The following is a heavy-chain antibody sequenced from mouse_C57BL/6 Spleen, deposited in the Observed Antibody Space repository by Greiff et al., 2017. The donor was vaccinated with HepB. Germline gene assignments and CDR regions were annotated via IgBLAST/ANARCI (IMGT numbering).Heavy chain of an antibody. CDR1: GYTFTDYY. Sequence: EVQLQQSGPELVKPGASVKISCKASGYTFTDYYMNWVKQSHGKSLEWIGDINPNNGGTSYNQKFKGKATLTVDKSSSTAYMELRSLTSEDSAVYYCARSLYYGSSPYWYFDVGGTGTTVTVSS. J-gene: IGHJ1*03. CDR2: INPNNGGT. CDR3: ARSLYYGSSPYWYFDV. V-gene: IGHV1-26*01. D-gene: IGHD1-1*01.